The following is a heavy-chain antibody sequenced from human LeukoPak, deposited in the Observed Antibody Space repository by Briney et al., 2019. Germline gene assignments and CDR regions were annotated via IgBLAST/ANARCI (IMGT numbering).Heavy chain of an antibody. D-gene: IGHD3/OR15-3a*01. Sequence: ASVKVSCKASGYTFTGYYMHWVRQAPGQGLEWMGWINPNSGGINYAQKFQGRVTMTWDTSISTAYMELSRLTYDDTAVYYCARVLDYSAGLQDYWGQGTLVTVSS. CDR2: INPNSGGI. CDR3: ARVLDYSAGLQDY. J-gene: IGHJ4*02. V-gene: IGHV1-2*02. CDR1: GYTFTGYY.